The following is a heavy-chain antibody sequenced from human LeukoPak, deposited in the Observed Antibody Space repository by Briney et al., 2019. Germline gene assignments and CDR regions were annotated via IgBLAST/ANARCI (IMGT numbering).Heavy chain of an antibody. V-gene: IGHV1-8*01. CDR1: GYTFTSYD. Sequence: ASVKVSCKASGYTFTSYDISWVRQATGQGLEWMGWMNPNSGNTGYAQKFQGRVTMTRNTSISTAYMELSSLRSEDTAVYYCARGARYCSSTSCYGGEDYWGQGTLVTVSS. CDR3: ARGARYCSSTSCYGGEDY. CDR2: MNPNSGNT. J-gene: IGHJ4*02. D-gene: IGHD2-2*01.